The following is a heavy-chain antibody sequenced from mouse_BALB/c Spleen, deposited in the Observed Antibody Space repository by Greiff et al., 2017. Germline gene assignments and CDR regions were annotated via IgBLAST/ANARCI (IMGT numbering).Heavy chain of an antibody. CDR2: IDPSDSGT. Sequence: QVQLQQPGAELVKPGAPVKLSCKASGYTFTSYWMNWVKQRPGRGLEWIGRIDPSDSGTHYNQKFKDKATLTVDKSSSTAYIQLSSLTSEDSAVYYCARNHGSPWYLDVWGAGTTVTVSS. CDR1: GYTFTSYW. CDR3: ARNHGSPWYLDV. J-gene: IGHJ1*01. D-gene: IGHD1-1*01. V-gene: IGHV1-69*02.